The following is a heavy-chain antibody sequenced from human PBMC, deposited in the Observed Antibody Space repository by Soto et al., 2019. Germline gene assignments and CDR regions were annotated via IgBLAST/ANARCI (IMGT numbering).Heavy chain of an antibody. Sequence: QVHLVQSGAEVRQPGASVKVSCTFSGGTFTGYTFSWLRQSSVQGLAWMGRIIPVVCLAEPAQRTQDRLTSNSDTAPSPVDIEVNSLRFDDTAVYFCVRLIGRENNWFGPWGQGTRVTVSS. D-gene: IGHD1-26*01. CDR2: IIPVVCLA. V-gene: IGHV1-69*02. J-gene: IGHJ5*02. CDR3: VRLIGRENNWFGP. CDR1: GGTFTGYT.